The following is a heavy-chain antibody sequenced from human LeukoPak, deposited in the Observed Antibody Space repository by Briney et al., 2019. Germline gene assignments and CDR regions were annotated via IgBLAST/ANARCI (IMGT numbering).Heavy chain of an antibody. J-gene: IGHJ4*02. CDR2: ISYSGST. V-gene: IGHV4-59*01. Sequence: SETLSLTCTVSNGSISSFYWIWIRQPPGKGLEWIGYISYSGSTNYNPSLKSRVTISEDTSKNQFSLKLSSVTAADTAVYYCARDRDYYDSSGYSYYFDYWGQGTLVTVSS. CDR3: ARDRDYYDSSGYSYYFDY. CDR1: NGSISSFY. D-gene: IGHD3-22*01.